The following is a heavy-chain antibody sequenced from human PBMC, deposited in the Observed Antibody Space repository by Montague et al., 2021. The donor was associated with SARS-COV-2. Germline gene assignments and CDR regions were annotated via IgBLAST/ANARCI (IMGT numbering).Heavy chain of an antibody. CDR1: GGSFSDYY. Sequence: SETLSLTCAVYGGSFSDYYWTWIRQPPGKGLEWIGEINHSGSSNYNPSLKNRVTISVDKSKNQLSLKLTSVTAADTATYHCARGQVTFFAVLIMLPAAGAIDVWGQGTTVTVSS. V-gene: IGHV4-34*01. D-gene: IGHD3-3*01. J-gene: IGHJ3*01. CDR2: INHSGSS. CDR3: ARGQVTFFAVLIMLPAAGAIDV.